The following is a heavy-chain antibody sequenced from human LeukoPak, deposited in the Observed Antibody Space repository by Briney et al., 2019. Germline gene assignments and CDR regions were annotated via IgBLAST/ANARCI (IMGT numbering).Heavy chain of an antibody. CDR2: ISSGSGYI. J-gene: IGHJ6*02. Sequence: GGSLRLSCAASGFTFSSYSMNWVRQAPGKGLEWVSSISSGSGYIYYADSVKGRFTISRDNAKNSLYLQMNSLRAEDTAVYYCARERGPNYYYYYGMDVWGQGTTVTVSS. CDR3: ARERGPNYYYYYGMDV. CDR1: GFTFSSYS. V-gene: IGHV3-21*01.